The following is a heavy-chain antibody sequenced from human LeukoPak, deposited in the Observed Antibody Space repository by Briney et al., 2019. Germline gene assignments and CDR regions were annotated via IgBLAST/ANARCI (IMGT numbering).Heavy chain of an antibody. Sequence: ASVKVSCKASGYTFTSYYMHWVRQAPGQGLEWMGIINPSGGGTNYAQKFQGRVTMTRDTSISTAYMELSRVISDDTAVYYCAREYSRYSGTYYDYWGQGTLVTVSS. CDR2: INPSGGGT. J-gene: IGHJ4*02. CDR3: AREYSRYSGTYYDY. V-gene: IGHV1-2*02. CDR1: GYTFTSYY. D-gene: IGHD5-12*01.